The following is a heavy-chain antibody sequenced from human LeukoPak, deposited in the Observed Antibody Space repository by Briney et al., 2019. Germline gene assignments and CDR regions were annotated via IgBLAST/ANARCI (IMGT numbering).Heavy chain of an antibody. CDR1: GLTFSSYA. V-gene: IGHV3-23*01. CDR2: ISGSGGST. D-gene: IGHD3-22*01. J-gene: IGHJ4*02. CDR3: ARRSPYYDSSGYYLDY. Sequence: GGSLRLSCAASGLTFSSYAMIWVRQAPGKGLEWVSAISGSGGSTYYADSVKGRFTISRDNPKNTLYLQMNSLRAEDTAVYYCARRSPYYDSSGYYLDYWGQGTLVTVSS.